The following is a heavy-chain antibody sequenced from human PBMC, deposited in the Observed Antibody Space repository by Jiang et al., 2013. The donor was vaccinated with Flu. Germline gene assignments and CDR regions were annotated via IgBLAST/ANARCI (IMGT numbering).Heavy chain of an antibody. CDR2: INPSGGST. D-gene: IGHD1-26*01. V-gene: IGHV1-46*01. J-gene: IGHJ6*02. CDR3: ARGWLLGATTVRGMDV. Sequence: GAEVKKPGASVKVSCKASGYTFTSYYMHWVRQAPGQGLEWMGIINPSGGSTSYAQKFQGRVTMTRDTSTSTVYMELSSLRSEDTAVYYCARGWLLGATTVRGMDVWGQGTTVTVSS. CDR1: GYTFTSYY.